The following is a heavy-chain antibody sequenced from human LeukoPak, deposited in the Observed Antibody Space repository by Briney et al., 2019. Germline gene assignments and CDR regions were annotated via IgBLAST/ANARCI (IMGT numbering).Heavy chain of an antibody. J-gene: IGHJ6*03. CDR3: ASDAGNHYYYYMDV. CDR2: IYYSGST. D-gene: IGHD4-23*01. CDR1: GGSFSGYY. V-gene: IGHV4-59*01. Sequence: SETLSLTCAVYGGSFSGYYWSWIRQPPGKGLEWIGYIYYSGSTNYNPSLKSRVTISVDTSKNQFSLKLSSVTAADTAVYYCASDAGNHYYYYMDVWGKGTTVTVSS.